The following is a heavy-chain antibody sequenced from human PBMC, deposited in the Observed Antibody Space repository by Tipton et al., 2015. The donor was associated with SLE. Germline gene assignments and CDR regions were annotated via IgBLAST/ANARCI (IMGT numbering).Heavy chain of an antibody. V-gene: IGHV4-39*07. CDR2: IYYSGST. CDR1: GGSVGSRPYY. J-gene: IGHJ2*01. D-gene: IGHD3-3*01. Sequence: TLSLTCTVSGGSVGSRPYYWGWIRQPPGKGLEWIGNIYYSGSTYYNPSLKSRVTISVDTSKNQFSLKLSSVTAADTAVYYCAREPLEVREWFDLWGRGTLVTVSS. CDR3: AREPLEVREWFDL.